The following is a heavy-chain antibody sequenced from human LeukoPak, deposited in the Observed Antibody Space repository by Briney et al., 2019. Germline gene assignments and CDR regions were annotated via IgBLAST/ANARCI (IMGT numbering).Heavy chain of an antibody. CDR3: ARVHSSGWYFDY. D-gene: IGHD6-19*01. CDR1: AFSLNAYN. Sequence: GGSLRLSCAASAFSLNAYNMNWVRQAPGKGLEWVSVIYSGGSTYYADSVKGRFTISRDNSKNTLYLQMNSLRAEDTAVYYCARVHSSGWYFDYWGQGTLVTVSS. J-gene: IGHJ4*02. CDR2: IYSGGST. V-gene: IGHV3-66*01.